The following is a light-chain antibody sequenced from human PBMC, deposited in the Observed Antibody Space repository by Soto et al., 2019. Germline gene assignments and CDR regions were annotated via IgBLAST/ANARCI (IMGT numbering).Light chain of an antibody. V-gene: IGKV3-20*01. CDR3: QQYGSSPFT. CDR1: ESVSSSF. Sequence: EIVLTQSPGTRSLSPGERATLSCRASESVSSSFLAWYQQKPGLAPRLLIYGASTRATGIPGRFSGGGSGTDFSLTISRLEPEDFAVYVCQQYGSSPFTFGPANKVDIK. CDR2: GAS. J-gene: IGKJ3*01.